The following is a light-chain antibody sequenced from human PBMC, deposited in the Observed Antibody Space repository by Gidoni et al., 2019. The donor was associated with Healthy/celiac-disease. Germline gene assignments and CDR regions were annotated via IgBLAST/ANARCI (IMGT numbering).Light chain of an antibody. J-gene: IGKJ5*01. Sequence: IQMTQSPSSLSASVGDRVTITCRASQSISSYLNWYQQKPGQAPKLLIYAASSLQSGVPSRFSGSGSGTDFTLTISSLQPEDFATYYCQQRYSTPITFGQGTRLEIK. CDR2: AAS. CDR1: QSISSY. CDR3: QQRYSTPIT. V-gene: IGKV1-39*01.